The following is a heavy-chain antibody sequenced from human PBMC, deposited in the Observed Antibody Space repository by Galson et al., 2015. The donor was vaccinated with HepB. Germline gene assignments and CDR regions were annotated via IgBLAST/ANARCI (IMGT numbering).Heavy chain of an antibody. Sequence: FSSYTMNWVRQAPGKGLESVSYISSTGTTMYYADSAKGRFTISRDNAQNSLYLQMNSLRDEDTAVYYCARVYFGSGSSSAYWYFDLWGRGALVTVSS. CDR1: FSSYT. D-gene: IGHD3-10*01. J-gene: IGHJ2*01. V-gene: IGHV3-48*02. CDR2: ISSTGTTM. CDR3: ARVYFGSGSSSAYWYFDL.